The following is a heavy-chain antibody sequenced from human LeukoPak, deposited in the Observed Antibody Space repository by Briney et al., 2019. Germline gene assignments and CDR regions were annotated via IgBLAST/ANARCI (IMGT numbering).Heavy chain of an antibody. CDR3: ARWGYSSSFDY. V-gene: IGHV4-59*08. D-gene: IGHD6-13*01. Sequence: SETLSLTCTVSGGSISSYYWSWIRQPPGKGLEWIGYIYYSGSTNYNPSLKSRVTISVDTSKNQFSLKLSSVTAADTAVYYCARWGYSSSFDYWGQGTLVTVSS. CDR1: GGSISSYY. CDR2: IYYSGST. J-gene: IGHJ4*02.